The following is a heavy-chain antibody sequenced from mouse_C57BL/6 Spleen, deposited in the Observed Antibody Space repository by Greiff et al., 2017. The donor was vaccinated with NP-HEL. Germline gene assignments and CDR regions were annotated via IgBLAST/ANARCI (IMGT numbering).Heavy chain of an antibody. J-gene: IGHJ2*01. V-gene: IGHV1-54*01. CDR2: INPGSGGT. D-gene: IGHD2-3*01. CDR3: ARGDGYYVRFDY. Sequence: QVQLQQSGAELVRPGTSVKVSCKASGYAFTNYLIEWVKQRPGQGLEWIGVINPGSGGTNYNEKFKGKATLTADKSSSTAYMQLSSLTSEDSAVYFCARGDGYYVRFDYWGQGTTLTVSS. CDR1: GYAFTNYL.